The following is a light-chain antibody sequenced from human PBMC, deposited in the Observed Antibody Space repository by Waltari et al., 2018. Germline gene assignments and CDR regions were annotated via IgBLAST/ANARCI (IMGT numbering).Light chain of an antibody. V-gene: IGKV3-11*01. CDR3: QQRSNWPRT. J-gene: IGKJ2*01. CDR2: DAS. Sequence: EIVLTQSPATLSLSPGERVTLSCRASQSVSSSLAWYQHKPGQAPRLLIYDASNRATGTPARFSGSGSGTDFTLTISSLEPEDFAVYFCQQRSNWPRTFGQGTKLEIK. CDR1: QSVSSS.